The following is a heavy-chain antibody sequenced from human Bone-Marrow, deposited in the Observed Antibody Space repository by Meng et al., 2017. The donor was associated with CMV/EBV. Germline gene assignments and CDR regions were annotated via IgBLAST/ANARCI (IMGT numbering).Heavy chain of an antibody. CDR1: GFTFSNYG. CDR3: ASRPTRYCSGGSCYVH. Sequence: GESLKISCAASGFTFSNYGMHWVRQAPGKGLEWVAFIRHDGANEYYADSVKGRFTVSRDHAKNSLYLQMNSLRAEDTAVYYCASRPTRYCSGGSCYVHWGQGTLVTVSS. J-gene: IGHJ4*02. D-gene: IGHD2-15*01. CDR2: IRHDGANE. V-gene: IGHV3-30*02.